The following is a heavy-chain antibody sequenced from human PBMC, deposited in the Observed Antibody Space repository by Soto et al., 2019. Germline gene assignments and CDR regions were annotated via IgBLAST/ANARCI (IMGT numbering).Heavy chain of an antibody. CDR1: GFTFGSYS. CDR3: ARDLSYYDILTGYYSLSHYYYYYMDV. J-gene: IGHJ6*03. V-gene: IGHV3-21*01. D-gene: IGHD3-9*01. Sequence: GASLRLSCAASGFTFGSYSMNWVRQAPGKWLEWVSSISSSSSYIYYADSVKGRFTISRDNAKNSLYLQMNSLRAEDTAVYYCARDLSYYDILTGYYSLSHYYYYYMDVWGKGTTVTVSS. CDR2: ISSSSSYI.